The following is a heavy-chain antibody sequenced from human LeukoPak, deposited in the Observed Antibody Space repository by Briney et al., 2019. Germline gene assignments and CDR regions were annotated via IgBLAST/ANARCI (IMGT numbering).Heavy chain of an antibody. CDR3: ARRRAYCGGDCYSGSYWYFDL. CDR2: IYPGDSDT. CDR1: GYSFTSYW. V-gene: IGHV5-51*01. J-gene: IGHJ2*01. Sequence: GESLKISCKGSGYSFTSYWIGWVRQMPGKGLEWMGIIYPGDSDTRYSPSFQGQVTISADKSISTAYLQWSSLKASDTAMYHCARRRAYCGGDCYSGSYWYFDLWGRGTLVTVSS. D-gene: IGHD2-21*02.